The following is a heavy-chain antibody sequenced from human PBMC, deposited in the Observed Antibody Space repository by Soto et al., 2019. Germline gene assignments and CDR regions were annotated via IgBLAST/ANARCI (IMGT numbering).Heavy chain of an antibody. J-gene: IGHJ6*02. CDR2: ISGSGGST. D-gene: IGHD1-1*01. V-gene: IGHV3-23*01. Sequence: HPGGSLRLSCAASGFTFSSYAMSWVRQAPGKGLEWVSAISGSGGSTYYADSVKGRFTISRDNSKNTLYLQMNSLRAEDTAVYYCAKDGRLSYYGMDVWGQGTTVTVSS. CDR3: AKDGRLSYYGMDV. CDR1: GFTFSSYA.